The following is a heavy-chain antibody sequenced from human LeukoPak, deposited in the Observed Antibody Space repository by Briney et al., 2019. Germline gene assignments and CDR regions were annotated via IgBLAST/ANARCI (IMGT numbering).Heavy chain of an antibody. Sequence: GASVKVSCKASGYKFTGHYIHWVRQAPGQGPEWMGWINPYNGNTDYAESLQGRVTLTTDTSTRTAYMELRSLRSDDTAVYYCARGPPRTCTGGTCYLDYWGQGTLVTVSS. CDR1: GYKFTGHY. D-gene: IGHD2-8*02. CDR2: INPYNGNT. V-gene: IGHV1-18*01. CDR3: ARGPPRTCTGGTCYLDY. J-gene: IGHJ4*02.